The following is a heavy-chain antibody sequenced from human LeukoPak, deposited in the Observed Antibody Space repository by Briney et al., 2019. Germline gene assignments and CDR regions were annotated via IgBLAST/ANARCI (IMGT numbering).Heavy chain of an antibody. CDR1: GFTFSSYE. Sequence: PGGSLRLSCVASGFTFSSYEMNWVRQAPGKGLEWLSYIGSSDSTTHYADSVKGRFTISRDNAKNSLYLQMNSLRVEDTAVYYCARLYSGYEPFDYWGQGTLVTVPS. V-gene: IGHV3-48*03. CDR2: IGSSDSTT. D-gene: IGHD5-12*01. CDR3: ARLYSGYEPFDY. J-gene: IGHJ4*02.